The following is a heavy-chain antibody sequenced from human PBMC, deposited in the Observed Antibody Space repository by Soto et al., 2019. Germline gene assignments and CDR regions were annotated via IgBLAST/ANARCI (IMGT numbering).Heavy chain of an antibody. V-gene: IGHV5-10-1*01. D-gene: IGHD5-12*01. Sequence: LKISCQGSGYTFTGHWISWVRQMPGKGLEWMGRIDPSDSYTDYSPTVQGHVTMSADKSINTAYLQWSSLQASDTAVYYCTRHTGYDSSLDYWGQGTLVTVS. CDR1: GYTFTGHW. CDR3: TRHTGYDSSLDY. CDR2: IDPSDSYT. J-gene: IGHJ4*02.